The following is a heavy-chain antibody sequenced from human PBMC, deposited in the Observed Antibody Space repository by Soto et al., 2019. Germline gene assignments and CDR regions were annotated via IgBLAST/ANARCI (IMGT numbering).Heavy chain of an antibody. D-gene: IGHD3-3*02. J-gene: IGHJ5*02. CDR1: GGSINNYY. Sequence: KSSETLSLTCSVTGGSINNYYWSWVRQSAGKGLEWIGRVFTTGTTDYNPSLKGRVTISVDTSKNQFSLSLRSVTAADTAIYYCARDFKSIFDDFADMRWNFDPWGQGTLVTVSS. V-gene: IGHV4-4*07. CDR2: VFTTGTT. CDR3: ARDFKSIFDDFADMRWNFDP.